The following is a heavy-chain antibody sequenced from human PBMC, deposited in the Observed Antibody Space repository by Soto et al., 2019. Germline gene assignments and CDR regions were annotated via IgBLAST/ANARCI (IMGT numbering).Heavy chain of an antibody. CDR1: GYTFAGYY. Sequence: ASVKVSCKTFGYTFAGYYIHWVRQAPGQGLEWMGWINPKNGGTNYAQKFQGWVTMTRNTSISTVNMDLSRLKFNDTAVYYCVRSAGGYLDVWGNGTTVTVSS. J-gene: IGHJ6*03. D-gene: IGHD3-16*01. CDR3: VRSAGGYLDV. V-gene: IGHV1-2*04. CDR2: INPKNGGT.